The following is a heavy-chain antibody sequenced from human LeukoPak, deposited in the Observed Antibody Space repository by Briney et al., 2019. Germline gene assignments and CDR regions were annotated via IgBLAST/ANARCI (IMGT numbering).Heavy chain of an antibody. CDR2: ISSSSSCI. CDR1: GFTFSSYS. CDR3: ASATTVTDY. J-gene: IGHJ4*02. V-gene: IGHV3-21*01. Sequence: GGSLRLSCAASGFTFSSYSMNWVRQAPGKGLEWVSSISSSSSCIYYADSVKGRFTISRDNAKNSLYLQMNSLRAEDTAVYYCASATTVTDYWGQGTLVTVSS. D-gene: IGHD4-17*01.